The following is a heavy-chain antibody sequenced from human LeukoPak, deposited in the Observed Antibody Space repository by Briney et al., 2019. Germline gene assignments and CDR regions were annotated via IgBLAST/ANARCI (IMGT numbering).Heavy chain of an antibody. D-gene: IGHD2-15*01. CDR1: GFTFSSYW. Sequence: PGGSLRLSCAASGFTFSSYWMSWVRQAPGKGLEWVANIKQDGSEKYYVDSVKGRFTISRDNSKNTLYLQMNSLRAEDTAVYYCARLSGGSKEDYWGQGTLVTVSS. J-gene: IGHJ4*02. CDR2: IKQDGSEK. CDR3: ARLSGGSKEDY. V-gene: IGHV3-7*03.